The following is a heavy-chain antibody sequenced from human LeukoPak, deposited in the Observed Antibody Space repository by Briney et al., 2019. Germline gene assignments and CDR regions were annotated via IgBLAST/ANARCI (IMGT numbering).Heavy chain of an antibody. CDR1: GYTFTSYY. J-gene: IGHJ4*02. D-gene: IGHD3-22*01. V-gene: IGHV1-18*04. Sequence: ASVKGSCKASGYTFTSYYMHWVRQAPGHGLEWMGWISAYNGNTNYAQKLQGRVTMTIDTSTSTAYMELRSLRSDDTAVYYCARDPLGYYDSSGYYYVEGLFDYWGQGTLVTVSS. CDR2: ISAYNGNT. CDR3: ARDPLGYYDSSGYYYVEGLFDY.